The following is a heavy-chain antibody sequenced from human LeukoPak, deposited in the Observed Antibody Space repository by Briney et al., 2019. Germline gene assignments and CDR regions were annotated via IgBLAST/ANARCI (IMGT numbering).Heavy chain of an antibody. D-gene: IGHD3-22*01. Sequence: ASVKVSCKASGGTFSSYAISWVRQAPGQGLEWMGGIIPIFGTANYAQKFQGRVTITTDESTSTAYMELSSLRSEDTAAYYCARGAYYYDSSGYYAEYFQHWGQGTLVTVSS. V-gene: IGHV1-69*05. CDR3: ARGAYYYDSSGYYAEYFQH. CDR2: IIPIFGTA. CDR1: GGTFSSYA. J-gene: IGHJ1*01.